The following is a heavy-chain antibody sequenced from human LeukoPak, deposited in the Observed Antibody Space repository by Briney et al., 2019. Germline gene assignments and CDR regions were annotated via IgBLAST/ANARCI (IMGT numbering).Heavy chain of an antibody. CDR3: AKGNNYDSSGYYSS. V-gene: IGHV3-9*01. J-gene: IGHJ4*02. Sequence: GGSLRLSCAASGFTFDDYAMHWVRQAPGKGLEWVSGISWNSGSIGYADSVKGRFTISRDNAKNSLYLQMNSLRAEDTALYYCAKGNNYDSSGYYSSWGQGTLVTVSS. CDR1: GFTFDDYA. CDR2: ISWNSGSI. D-gene: IGHD3-22*01.